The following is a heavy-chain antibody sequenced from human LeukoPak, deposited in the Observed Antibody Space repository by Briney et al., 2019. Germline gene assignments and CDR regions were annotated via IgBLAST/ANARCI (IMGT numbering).Heavy chain of an antibody. Sequence: GGSLRLSCAASGFTFSTCAMSSVRQAPGNGLEWVSTISGGGRSTDYADSVKGHFTISRDNSKNTLYLQMNSLRAEDTAVYYCARERYFDYWGQGTQVTVSS. CDR3: ARERYFDY. V-gene: IGHV3-23*01. CDR2: ISGGGRST. CDR1: GFTFSTCA. J-gene: IGHJ4*02.